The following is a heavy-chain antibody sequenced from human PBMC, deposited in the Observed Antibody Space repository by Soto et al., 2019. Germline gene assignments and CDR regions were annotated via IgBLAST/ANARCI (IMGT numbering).Heavy chain of an antibody. V-gene: IGHV4-59*01. CDR3: AKNYGNAFVF. CDR2: IYYSGST. J-gene: IGHJ3*01. D-gene: IGHD3-10*01. Sequence: LSLTCTVSGGSISSYYWSWIRQPPGKGLEWIGYIYYSGSTNYNPSLKSRVTISVDTSKNQFSLKLSSVTAADTAGYFCAKNYGNAFVFWGQGTMVNVSS. CDR1: GGSISSYY.